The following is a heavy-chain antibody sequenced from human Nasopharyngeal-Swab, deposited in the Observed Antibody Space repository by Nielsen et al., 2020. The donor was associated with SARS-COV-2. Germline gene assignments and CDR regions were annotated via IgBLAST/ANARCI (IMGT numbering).Heavy chain of an antibody. CDR2: IAHDASNE. Sequence: GESLKTSCAASGFTCSSFGMRWVRQAPGKGLEWVAFIAHDASNEYYGDSVKGRFSISRDSSKNTLYLQMDSLRGEDTAVYYCARDAPAHYGAFYWGRGTLVTVSS. J-gene: IGHJ4*02. V-gene: IGHV3-30*03. CDR1: GFTCSSFG. D-gene: IGHD4-17*01. CDR3: ARDAPAHYGAFY.